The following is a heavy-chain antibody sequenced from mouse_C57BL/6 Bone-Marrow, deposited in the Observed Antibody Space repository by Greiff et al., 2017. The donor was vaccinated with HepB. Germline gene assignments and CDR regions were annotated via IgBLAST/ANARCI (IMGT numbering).Heavy chain of an antibody. D-gene: IGHD4-1*01. V-gene: IGHV5-17*01. CDR1: GFTFSDYG. Sequence: EVMLVESGGGLVKPGGSLKLSCAASGFTFSDYGMHWVRQAPEKGREWVAYISSGSSTIYYADTVKGTFTISRDNAKNTLFLQMTSLSAEDTAMYYCARLGRSWFAYWGQGTLVTVSA. CDR3: ARLGRSWFAY. CDR2: ISSGSSTI. J-gene: IGHJ3*01.